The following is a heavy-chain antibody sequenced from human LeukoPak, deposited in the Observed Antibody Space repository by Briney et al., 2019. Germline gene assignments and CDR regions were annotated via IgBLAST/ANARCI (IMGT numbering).Heavy chain of an antibody. V-gene: IGHV4-59*01. D-gene: IGHD2-15*01. CDR2: ISYSGST. J-gene: IGHJ3*01. CDR3: AQQVVGTSDTFDV. Sequence: SETLSLTCTVSGGSISSYYWSWIRQSPGKGLEWIGYISYSGSTKYNPSLKSRATMSADTSKSQLSLRLNSVTAADTAVYFCAQQVVGTSDTFDVWGQGTLVTVSS. CDR1: GGSISSYY.